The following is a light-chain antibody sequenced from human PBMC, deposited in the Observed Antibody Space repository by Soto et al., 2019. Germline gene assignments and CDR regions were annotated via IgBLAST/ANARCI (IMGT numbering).Light chain of an antibody. CDR2: RNN. V-gene: IGLV1-47*01. Sequence: QAVVTQAPSASGAPGQRVTISCSGASSNIGSNYVYWYQQLPGTAPKLLILRNNQRPSGVPDRFSGSKSGTSASLTISGLRSEDEADYHCAAWDDSLKSVVFGGGTKLTVL. J-gene: IGLJ2*01. CDR1: SSNIGSNY. CDR3: AAWDDSLKSVV.